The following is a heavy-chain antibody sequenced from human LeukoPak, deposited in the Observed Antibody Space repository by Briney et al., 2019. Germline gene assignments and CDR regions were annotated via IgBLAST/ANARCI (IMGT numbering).Heavy chain of an antibody. CDR2: IYYSGNT. CDR3: ARAQGNGLIDF. D-gene: IGHD3/OR15-3a*01. Sequence: SETLSLTCTVSGDSISSSKKYWGWVRQPPGKGLEWIGSIYYSGNTYYNPSLKSRVTISLDTSRNQFSLRLSSVTAADTADYYCARAQGNGLIDFWGQGTLVTVSS. CDR1: GDSISSSKKY. V-gene: IGHV4-39*01. J-gene: IGHJ4*02.